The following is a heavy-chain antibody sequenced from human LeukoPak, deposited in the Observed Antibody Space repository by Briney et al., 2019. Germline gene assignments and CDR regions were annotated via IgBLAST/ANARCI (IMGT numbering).Heavy chain of an antibody. CDR1: GGPITIYS. CDR3: ARHILTGPPAFDI. Sequence: PSETLSLTCTVSGGPITIYSWTWIRQPAGKGLEWIGYIYYSGSTNYNPSLKSRVTISVDTSKNQFSLKLSSVTAADTAVYYCARHILTGPPAFDIWGQGTMVTVSS. CDR2: IYYSGST. J-gene: IGHJ3*02. V-gene: IGHV4-59*08. D-gene: IGHD3-9*01.